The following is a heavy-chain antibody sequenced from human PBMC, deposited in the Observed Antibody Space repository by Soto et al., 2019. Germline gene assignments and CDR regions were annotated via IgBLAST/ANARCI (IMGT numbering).Heavy chain of an antibody. CDR1: GGSISSSSYY. D-gene: IGHD3-10*01. CDR2: IYYSGST. J-gene: IGHJ4*02. Sequence: SETLSLTCTVSGGSISSSSYYWGWIRQPPGKGLEWIGSIYYSGSTYYNPSLKSRVTISVDTSKNQFSLKLSSVTAADTAVYYCVRLLWFGVGVGYWGQGTLVTVSS. V-gene: IGHV4-39*01. CDR3: VRLLWFGVGVGY.